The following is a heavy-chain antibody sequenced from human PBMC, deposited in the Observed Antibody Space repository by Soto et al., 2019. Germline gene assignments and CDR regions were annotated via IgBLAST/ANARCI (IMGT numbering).Heavy chain of an antibody. CDR3: ARGTYYDIFTGYYGPLYYYYFMDV. V-gene: IGHV4-59*01. Sequence: SETLSLSCTVSGGPISSYSWSWIRQPPGKGLEWIGYIYYSGSTNYNPSLKSRVTISVDTSTNQFSLKLSSVTAANTAVYSCARGTYYDIFTGYYGPLYYYYFMDVWGKGTTVTVSS. CDR1: GGPISSYS. CDR2: IYYSGST. D-gene: IGHD3-9*01. J-gene: IGHJ6*03.